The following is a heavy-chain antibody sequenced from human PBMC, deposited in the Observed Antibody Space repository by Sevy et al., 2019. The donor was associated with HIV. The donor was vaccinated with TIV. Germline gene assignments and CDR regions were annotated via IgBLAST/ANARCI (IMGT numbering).Heavy chain of an antibody. Sequence: GGSLRLSCAASGFTFSSYAMSWVRQAPGKGLEWVSAISGSGGSTYYADSVKGRFTISRDNSKNTLYLQMDSLRAEDTAVYYCAKDRGSSWYFHAFDIWGQGTMVTVSS. CDR1: GFTFSSYA. D-gene: IGHD6-13*01. V-gene: IGHV3-23*01. CDR2: ISGSGGST. CDR3: AKDRGSSWYFHAFDI. J-gene: IGHJ3*02.